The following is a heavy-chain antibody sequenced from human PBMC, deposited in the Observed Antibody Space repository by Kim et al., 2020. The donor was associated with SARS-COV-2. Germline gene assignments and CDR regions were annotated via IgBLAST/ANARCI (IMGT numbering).Heavy chain of an antibody. CDR3: ARGRNLHFITIFGVVTDPSYYYYYYGLEV. CDR1: GFTFSSYA. V-gene: IGHV3-30*04. J-gene: IGHJ6*02. CDR2: ISYDGSNK. Sequence: GGSLRLSCAASGFTFSSYAMHWVRQAPGKGLEWVAVISYDGSNKYYVASVKGRFTISRDNSKNTLYLQMNSLRAEDTAVYYCARGRNLHFITIFGVVTDPSYYYYYYGLEVWGQGTTVTGSS. D-gene: IGHD3-3*01.